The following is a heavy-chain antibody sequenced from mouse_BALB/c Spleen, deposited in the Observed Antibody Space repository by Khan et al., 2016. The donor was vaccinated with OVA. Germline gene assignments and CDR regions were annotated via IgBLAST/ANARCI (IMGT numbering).Heavy chain of an antibody. CDR1: GYTFINYW. CDR2: INPSTGYT. CDR3: ARRGLRWDFDY. D-gene: IGHD1-1*01. V-gene: IGHV1-7*01. Sequence: VQLQQSGAELAKPGASVKMSCKASGYTFINYWILWVKQRPGQGLEWIGYINPSTGYTEYNQKFKDKSTLTADKSSSTAYMQLSSLTSEDSAVYYCARRGLRWDFDYWGQGTTLTVSS. J-gene: IGHJ2*01.